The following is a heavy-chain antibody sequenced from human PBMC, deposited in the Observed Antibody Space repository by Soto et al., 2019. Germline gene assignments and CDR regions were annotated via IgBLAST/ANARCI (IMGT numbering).Heavy chain of an antibody. Sequence: TSESLSLTCAVSGVSLTSGNWWTWVRQSPQRGLEYIGEIFHDGTANYCPSFERRVAMSVDTSRNQFSLELTSVAAADTAVYYCARGVSFRWVSWGQGTLVTVSS. J-gene: IGHJ5*02. CDR1: GVSLTSGNW. D-gene: IGHD2-8*01. V-gene: IGHV4-4*02. CDR3: ARGVSFRWVS. CDR2: IFHDGTA.